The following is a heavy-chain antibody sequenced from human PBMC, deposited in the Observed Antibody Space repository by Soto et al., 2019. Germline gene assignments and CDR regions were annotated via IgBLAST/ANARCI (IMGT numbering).Heavy chain of an antibody. CDR2: IYYSGST. D-gene: IGHD3-10*01. J-gene: IGHJ6*02. V-gene: IGHV4-59*01. Sequence: SETLALTCTVSCGSISSYYWSWIRQPPAKGLEWLGYIYYSGSTNYNPSLKSRVTISVDTSKNQFSLKLSSVTAADTAVYYCVTGRHYYYYGMDVWGQGTMVTVSS. CDR1: CGSISSYY. CDR3: VTGRHYYYYGMDV.